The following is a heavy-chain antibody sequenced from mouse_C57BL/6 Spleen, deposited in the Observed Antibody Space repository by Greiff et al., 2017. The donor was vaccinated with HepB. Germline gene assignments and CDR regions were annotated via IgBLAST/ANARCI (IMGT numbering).Heavy chain of an antibody. V-gene: IGHV1-72*01. D-gene: IGHD2-4*01. CDR1: GYTFTSYW. CDR2: IDPNSGGT. CDR3: ARSGYDYGRPFLYYAMDY. J-gene: IGHJ4*01. Sequence: VKLQQPGAELVKPGASVKLSCKASGYTFTSYWMHWVKQRPGRGLEWIGRIDPNSGGTKYNEKFKSKATLTVDKPSSTAYMQLSSLTSEDSAVYYCARSGYDYGRPFLYYAMDYWGQGTSVTVSS.